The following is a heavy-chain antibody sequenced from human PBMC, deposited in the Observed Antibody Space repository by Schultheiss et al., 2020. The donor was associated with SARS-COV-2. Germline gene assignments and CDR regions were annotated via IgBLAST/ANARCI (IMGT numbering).Heavy chain of an antibody. CDR3: ARREVRGVIMD. D-gene: IGHD3-10*01. CDR2: INVNSGGT. J-gene: IGHJ4*02. CDR1: GYTFTGYY. Sequence: ASVKVSCKASGYTFTGYYMHWVRQAPGQGLEWMGWINVNSGGTDYAQKFQGRVTMTRDTSISTAYMELSRLRSDDTAVYYCARREVRGVIMDWGQGTLVTVSS. V-gene: IGHV1-2*02.